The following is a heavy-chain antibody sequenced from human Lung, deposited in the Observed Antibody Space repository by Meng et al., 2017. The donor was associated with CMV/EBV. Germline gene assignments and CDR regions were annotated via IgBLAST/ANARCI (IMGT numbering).Heavy chain of an antibody. Sequence: GGSLRLXCAASGFTFSSYWMSWVRQAPGKGLEWVANIKQDGSEKYYVDSVKGRFTISRDNAKNSLYLQMNSLRAEDTAVYYCARDNSIIADYGMDVWGQGTXVTVYS. V-gene: IGHV3-7*01. CDR1: GFTFSSYW. CDR2: IKQDGSEK. J-gene: IGHJ6*02. CDR3: ARDNSIIADYGMDV. D-gene: IGHD2-21*01.